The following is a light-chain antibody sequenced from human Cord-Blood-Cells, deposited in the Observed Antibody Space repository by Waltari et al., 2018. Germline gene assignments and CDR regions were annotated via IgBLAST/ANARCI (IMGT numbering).Light chain of an antibody. CDR1: QSVSSY. J-gene: IGKJ2*01. CDR2: DAS. V-gene: IGKV3-11*01. CDR3: QQRSNWYT. Sequence: EIVLTQSQATLPLSPGERATLSCRASQSVSSYLAWYQQKPGQAPRLLIYDASNRATGIPARFSGSGSGTDFTLTISSLEPEDFAVYYCQQRSNWYTFGQGTKLEIK.